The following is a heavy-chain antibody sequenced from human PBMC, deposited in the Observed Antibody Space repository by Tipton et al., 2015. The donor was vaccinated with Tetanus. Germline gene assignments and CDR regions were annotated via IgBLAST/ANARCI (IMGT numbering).Heavy chain of an antibody. CDR2: ISSSSRYI. J-gene: IGHJ4*02. CDR1: GFTLSRYT. D-gene: IGHD2-21*02. Sequence: VQLVQSGGGLVKPGGSLRLSCAASGFTLSRYTLNWVRQAPGKGLEWVSSISSSSRYIYYADSVKGRFTISRDNAKNSLYLQMISLRAEDTAVHSCARGMAEASNCGGDCYSDYWGQGTLVTVSS. CDR3: ARGMAEASNCGGDCYSDY. V-gene: IGHV3-21*01.